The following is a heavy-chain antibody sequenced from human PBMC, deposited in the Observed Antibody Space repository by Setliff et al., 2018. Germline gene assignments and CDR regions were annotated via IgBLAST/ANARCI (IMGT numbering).Heavy chain of an antibody. J-gene: IGHJ3*02. D-gene: IGHD5-12*01. V-gene: IGHV1-2*02. Sequence: GASVKVSCKASGYTFTGYYMHWVRQAPGQGLEWMGWINPNSGGTNYAQKFQGRVTMTRDTSISTAYMELSRLRSDDTAVYYCARDSGYVSLLSASDIWGQGTMVTVSS. CDR1: GYTFTGYY. CDR2: INPNSGGT. CDR3: ARDSGYVSLLSASDI.